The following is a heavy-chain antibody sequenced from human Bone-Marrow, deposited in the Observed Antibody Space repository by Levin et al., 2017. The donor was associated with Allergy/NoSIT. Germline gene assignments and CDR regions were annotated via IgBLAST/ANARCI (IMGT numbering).Heavy chain of an antibody. D-gene: IGHD3-3*01. Sequence: PGGSLRLSCAASGFTVSSNYMSWVRQAPGKGLEWVSVIYSGGSTYYADSVKGRFTISRDNSKNTLYLQMNSLRAEDTAVYYCARGLRFSDDAFDIWGQGTMVTVSS. CDR2: IYSGGST. CDR3: ARGLRFSDDAFDI. V-gene: IGHV3-53*01. CDR1: GFTVSSNY. J-gene: IGHJ3*02.